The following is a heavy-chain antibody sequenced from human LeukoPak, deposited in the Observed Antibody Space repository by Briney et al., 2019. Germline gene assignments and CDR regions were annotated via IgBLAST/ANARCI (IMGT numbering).Heavy chain of an antibody. CDR2: IYPDDSDT. V-gene: IGHV5-51*01. CDR3: ARTGREYYDGTGAFDY. CDR1: GYSVTNYW. J-gene: IGHJ4*02. D-gene: IGHD3-22*01. Sequence: GESLKISCKGSGYSVTNYWIGWVRQMPGKGLEWMGIIYPDDSDTRYSPSFQGQVTISADKSISTAYLQWSSLKASDTAMYYCARTGREYYDGTGAFDYWGQGTLVTVPS.